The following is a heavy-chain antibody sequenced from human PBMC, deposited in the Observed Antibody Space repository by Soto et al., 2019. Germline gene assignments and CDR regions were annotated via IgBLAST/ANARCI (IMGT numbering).Heavy chain of an antibody. V-gene: IGHV1-69*01. CDR2: IIPIFGTA. J-gene: IGHJ6*02. D-gene: IGHD6-13*01. CDR3: ATAAAGTGYYYYYYGMDV. CDR1: GGTFSSYA. Sequence: QVQLVQSGAEVKKPGPSVKVSCKASGGTFSSYAISWVRQAPGQGLEWRGGIIPIFGTANYAQKFQGRVTITADESTSTAYMELSSLRSEDTAVYYCATAAAGTGYYYYYYGMDVWGQGTTVTVSS.